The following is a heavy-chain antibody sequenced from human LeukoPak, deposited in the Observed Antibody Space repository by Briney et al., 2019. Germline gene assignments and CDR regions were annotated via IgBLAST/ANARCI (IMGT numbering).Heavy chain of an antibody. J-gene: IGHJ4*02. CDR1: GXSISSSEG. CDR2: IHRDGRT. Sequence: SGTLSLTCAVSGXSISSSEGWIWVRQPPGQGLEWIGEIHRDGRTRYNPSLKSRVTMSIDYSKNQFSLKVSSVTAADTAIYYCGKTDIYFNPIDYWGPGSLVTVSS. V-gene: IGHV4-4*02. D-gene: IGHD3-9*01. CDR3: GKTDIYFNPIDY.